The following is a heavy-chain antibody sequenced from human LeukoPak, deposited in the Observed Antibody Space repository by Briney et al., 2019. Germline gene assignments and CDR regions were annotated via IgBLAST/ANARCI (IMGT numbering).Heavy chain of an antibody. CDR2: INHSGRT. CDR3: ARGVGLRSDFDI. J-gene: IGHJ3*02. Sequence: SETLPLTCAVYGGSFSGYYWRWIRQPPGKGLEWIGEINHSGRTNYNPSLKSRVTISVDTSKNQFSLKVSSVTAADTAVYYCARGVGLRSDFDIWGQGTMVTVSS. V-gene: IGHV4-34*01. CDR1: GGSFSGYY. D-gene: IGHD3-3*01.